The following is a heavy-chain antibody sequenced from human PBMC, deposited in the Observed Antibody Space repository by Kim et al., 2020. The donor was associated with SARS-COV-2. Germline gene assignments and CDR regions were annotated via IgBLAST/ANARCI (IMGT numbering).Heavy chain of an antibody. CDR3: ARHREYYFDY. Sequence: STDDNPPLKSRVTISVDKSKNQFSLKLTSVTAADAAMYFCARHREYYFDYWGQGTLVTVSS. CDR2: ST. V-gene: IGHV4-59*08. J-gene: IGHJ4*02.